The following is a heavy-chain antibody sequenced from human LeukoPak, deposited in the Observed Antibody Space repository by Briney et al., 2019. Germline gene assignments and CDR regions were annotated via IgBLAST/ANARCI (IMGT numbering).Heavy chain of an antibody. CDR2: ISYDGSNK. Sequence: GGSLRLSCAASGFTFSSYGMHWVRQAPGKGLEWVAVISYDGSNKYYADSVKGRFTISRDNSKNTLYLQMNSLRAEDTAVYYCAKQYYYDSSGQQNAFDIWGQGTMVTVSS. CDR1: GFTFSSYG. V-gene: IGHV3-30*18. J-gene: IGHJ3*02. D-gene: IGHD3-22*01. CDR3: AKQYYYDSSGQQNAFDI.